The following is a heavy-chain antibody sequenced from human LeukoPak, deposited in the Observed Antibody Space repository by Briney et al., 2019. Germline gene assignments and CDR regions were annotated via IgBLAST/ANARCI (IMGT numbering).Heavy chain of an antibody. CDR3: AREEPAGSIDY. D-gene: IGHD1-14*01. J-gene: IGHJ4*02. V-gene: IGHV3-64*01. CDR2: ISNSGGST. Sequence: GGSLRLSCAVSGFVFSSHPMHWVRQAPGKGLECVSAISNSGGSTYYANSVKGRFTISRDNSKNTLYLQMDSLRAEDTALYYCAREEPAGSIDYWGQGILVTVPS. CDR1: GFVFSSHP.